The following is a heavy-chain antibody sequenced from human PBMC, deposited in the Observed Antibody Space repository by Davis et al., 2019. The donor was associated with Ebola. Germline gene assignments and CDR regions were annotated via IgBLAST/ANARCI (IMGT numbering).Heavy chain of an antibody. CDR3: ARGSRRYSSTLRINWFDP. V-gene: IGHV4-31*11. CDR2: IYYSGST. J-gene: IGHJ5*02. CDR1: GAFVSSGGYY. D-gene: IGHD6-13*01. Sequence: LRLSCAVSGAFVSSGGYYWSWIRQHPGKGLEWIGYIYYSGSTYYNPSLKSRVTISVDTSKNQFSLKLSSVTAADTAVYYCARGSRRYSSTLRINWFDPWGQGTLVTVSS.